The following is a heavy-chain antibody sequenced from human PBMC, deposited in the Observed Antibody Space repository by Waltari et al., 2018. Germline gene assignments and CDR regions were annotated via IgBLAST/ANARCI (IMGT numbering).Heavy chain of an antibody. CDR3: ARGNHYFDN. Sequence: QVQLWESGGGLVKPGGSLSLSCVASGFTFTDHDMTGIRQAPGKGLEWLAEMSSSGTIIYYADFLKGRFTISRDNAKNSLYLQMTSLRAEDTALYFCARGNHYFDNWGQGTLVTVSS. CDR2: MSSSGTII. CDR1: GFTFTDHD. V-gene: IGHV3-11*04. J-gene: IGHJ4*02.